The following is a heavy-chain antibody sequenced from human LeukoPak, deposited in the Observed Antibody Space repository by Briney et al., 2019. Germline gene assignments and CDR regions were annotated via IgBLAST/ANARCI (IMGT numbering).Heavy chain of an antibody. CDR1: GGSISSSSYY. J-gene: IGHJ4*02. V-gene: IGHV4-39*01. CDR2: IYYSGST. D-gene: IGHD2-2*01. CDR3: AGLGYCSSTSCYLADY. Sequence: PSETLSLTCTVSGGSISSSSYYWGWIRQPPGKGLEWIGSIYYSGSTYYNPSLKSRVTISVDTSKNQFSLKLSSVTAADTAVYYCAGLGYCSSTSCYLADYWGQGTLVTVSS.